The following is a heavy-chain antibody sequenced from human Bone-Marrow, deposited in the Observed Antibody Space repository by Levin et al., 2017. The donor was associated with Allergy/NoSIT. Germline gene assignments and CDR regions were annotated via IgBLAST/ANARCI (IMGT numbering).Heavy chain of an antibody. Sequence: ASVKVSCAASGFTFSTNGMNWVRQGPGKGLEWLSYIGSSSTTIYYADSVKGRFTISRDNAKNSLYLQMNSLRAEDTAVYYCARHEVGANTFDYWGQGTLVTVSS. D-gene: IGHD1-26*01. CDR2: IGSSSTTI. V-gene: IGHV3-48*04. CDR1: GFTFSTNG. CDR3: ARHEVGANTFDY. J-gene: IGHJ4*02.